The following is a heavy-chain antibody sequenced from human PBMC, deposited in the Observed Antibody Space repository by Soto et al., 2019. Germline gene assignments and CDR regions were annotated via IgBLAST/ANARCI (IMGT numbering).Heavy chain of an antibody. CDR1: GFTFSDYY. D-gene: IGHD5-18*01. CDR3: ARYIYGYVDY. V-gene: IGHV3-11*06. Sequence: GGSLRLSCAASGFTFSDYYMSWIRQAPGKGLEWVSYISSTISYTHYADSVKGRFTISRDNAKNSLYLQMNSLRAEDTAVYYCARYIYGYVDYWGQGTLVTVSS. CDR2: ISSTISYT. J-gene: IGHJ4*02.